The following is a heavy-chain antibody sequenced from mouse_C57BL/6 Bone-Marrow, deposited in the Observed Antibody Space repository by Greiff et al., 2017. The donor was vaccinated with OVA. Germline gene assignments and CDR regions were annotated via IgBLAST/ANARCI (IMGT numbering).Heavy chain of an antibody. CDR3: ATDSSGAWFAY. CDR2: IRNKANGYTT. Sequence: EVQLVESGGGLVQPGGSLSLSCAASGFTFTDYYMSWVRQPPGKALEWLGFIRNKANGYTTEYSASVKGRFTISRDNSQSILYLQMNALRAEDSATYYCATDSSGAWFAYWGQGTLVTVSA. V-gene: IGHV7-3*03. CDR1: GFTFTDYY. J-gene: IGHJ3*01. D-gene: IGHD3-2*02.